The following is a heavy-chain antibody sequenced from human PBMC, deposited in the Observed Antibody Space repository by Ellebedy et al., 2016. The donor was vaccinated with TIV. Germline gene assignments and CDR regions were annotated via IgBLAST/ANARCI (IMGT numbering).Heavy chain of an antibody. CDR1: GFRFSTHG. CDR2: ISSHGQTT. V-gene: IGHV3-30*03. D-gene: IGHD1-26*01. Sequence: PGGSLRLSCAASGFRFSTHGMHWVRQAPGKGLEWVAVISSHGQTTYYADSVKGRFTISRDNSKYTLDLQMNSLRPEDTAVYYCARVSSGSYKTDFDYWGQGILVTVSS. J-gene: IGHJ4*02. CDR3: ARVSSGSYKTDFDY.